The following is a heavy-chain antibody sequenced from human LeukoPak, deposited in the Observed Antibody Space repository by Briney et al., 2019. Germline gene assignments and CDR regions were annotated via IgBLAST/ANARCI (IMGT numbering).Heavy chain of an antibody. J-gene: IGHJ4*02. V-gene: IGHV1-2*02. Sequence: GASVKVSCKASGYTFTGYYMHWVRQAPGQGLEWMGWINPRSGDTNYAQKFQGRVTMTRDTSTSTAYMEVSRLRSDDTDVYYCAKDMRSRGYSGYDCFDYWGQGTLVTVSS. D-gene: IGHD5-12*01. CDR3: AKDMRSRGYSGYDCFDY. CDR2: INPRSGDT. CDR1: GYTFTGYY.